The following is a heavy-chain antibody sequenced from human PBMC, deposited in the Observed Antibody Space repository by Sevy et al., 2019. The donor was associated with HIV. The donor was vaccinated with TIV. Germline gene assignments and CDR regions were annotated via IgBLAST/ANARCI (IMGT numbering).Heavy chain of an antibody. J-gene: IGHJ6*02. CDR1: GFTFTNYG. CDR2: ISFDGSDK. D-gene: IGHD3-3*01. V-gene: IGHV3-30*18. CDR3: AKDLKGAGYYDFWSGYKNYYYYYGMDV. Sequence: GGSLRLSCAASGFTFTNYGMHWIRQAPGKGLDWVAVISFDGSDKYHVDSVKGRFIISRDNSKNTLYLQMNSLRAEDTVVYYCAKDLKGAGYYDFWSGYKNYYYYYGMDVWGQGTTVTVSS.